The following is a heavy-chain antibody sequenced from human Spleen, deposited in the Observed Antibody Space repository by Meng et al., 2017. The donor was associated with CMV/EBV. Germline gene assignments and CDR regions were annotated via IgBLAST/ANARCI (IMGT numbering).Heavy chain of an antibody. CDR2: MWYDGSNE. J-gene: IGHJ5*02. CDR3: AKGPTDFWSGYYIVS. Sequence: GSLRLSCAASGAASGFSFSNSAMHWVRQAPGKGLQWVALMWYDGSNEYYADSVQGRFTISRDNSKNTLYLQMNSLRAEDTAVYYCAKGPTDFWSGYYIVSWGQGTLVTVSS. V-gene: IGHV3-33*06. D-gene: IGHD3-3*01. CDR1: GFSFSNSA.